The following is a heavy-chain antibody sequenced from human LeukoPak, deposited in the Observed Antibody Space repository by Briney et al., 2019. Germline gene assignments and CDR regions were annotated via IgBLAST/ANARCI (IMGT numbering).Heavy chain of an antibody. V-gene: IGHV4-39*07. CDR2: IYYSGST. D-gene: IGHD5-18*01. CDR1: GGSISSSSYY. CDR3: ASGRGYSYGSQNYYYYYYMDV. Sequence: PSETLSLTCTVSGGSISSSSYYWGWIRQPPGKGLEWIGSIYYSGSTYYNPSLKSRVTISVDTSKNQFSLKLSSVTAADTAVYYCASGRGYSYGSQNYYYYYYMDVWGKGTTVTVSS. J-gene: IGHJ6*03.